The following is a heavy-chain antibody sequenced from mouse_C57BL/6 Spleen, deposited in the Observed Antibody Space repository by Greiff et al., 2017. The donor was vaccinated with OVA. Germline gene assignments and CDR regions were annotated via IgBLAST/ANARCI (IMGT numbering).Heavy chain of an antibody. Sequence: VQRVESGPGLVAPSQSLSITCTVSGFSLTSYGVDWVRQSPGKGLEWLGVIWGVGSTNYHSALKSRLSISKDNSKSQVFLKMNSLQTDDTAMYYCARDYYGSSYYAMDYWGQGTSVTVSS. CDR1: GFSLTSYG. CDR2: IWGVGST. D-gene: IGHD1-1*01. J-gene: IGHJ4*01. V-gene: IGHV2-6*01. CDR3: ARDYYGSSYYAMDY.